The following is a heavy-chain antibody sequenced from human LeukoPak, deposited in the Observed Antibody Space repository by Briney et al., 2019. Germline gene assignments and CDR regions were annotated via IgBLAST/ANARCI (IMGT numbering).Heavy chain of an antibody. J-gene: IGHJ3*02. CDR1: GFTFDDYA. V-gene: IGHV3-74*01. D-gene: IGHD3-16*01. CDR3: ARTRGNAFDI. CDR2: INTDGDST. Sequence: GGSLRLSCAASGFTFDDYAMHWVRQAPGKGPVWVSRINTDGDSTVYADSVKGRFTISKDNAKNTLYLQMNSLRLEDTATYYCARTRGNAFDIWGQGTMVTVSS.